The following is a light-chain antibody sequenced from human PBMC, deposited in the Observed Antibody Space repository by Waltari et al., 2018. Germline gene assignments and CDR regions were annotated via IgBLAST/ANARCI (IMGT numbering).Light chain of an antibody. Sequence: ESVLTQSPATLSLSPGETATISCRASRSGSANFLAWYQQKPGQAPRLLIHDAFRRATGVPDRFSGSGSETDFTLNINRLEPDDFAVYFCQQYGSSVSFGGGTKLEIK. CDR1: RSGSANF. J-gene: IGKJ4*01. CDR3: QQYGSSVS. V-gene: IGKV3-20*01. CDR2: DAF.